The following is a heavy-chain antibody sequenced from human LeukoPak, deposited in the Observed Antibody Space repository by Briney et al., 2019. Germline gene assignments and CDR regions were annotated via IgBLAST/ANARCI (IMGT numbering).Heavy chain of an antibody. CDR1: GGSISSSSYY. CDR2: IYYSGST. V-gene: IGHV4-39*07. CDR3: ACLEAGYFDY. J-gene: IGHJ4*02. Sequence: PSETLSLTCTVSGGSISSSSYYWGWIRQPPGKGLEWIGSIYYSGSTYYNPSHKSRVTISVDTSKNQFSLKLSSVTAADTAVYYCACLEAGYFDYWGQGTLVTVSS. D-gene: IGHD6-19*01.